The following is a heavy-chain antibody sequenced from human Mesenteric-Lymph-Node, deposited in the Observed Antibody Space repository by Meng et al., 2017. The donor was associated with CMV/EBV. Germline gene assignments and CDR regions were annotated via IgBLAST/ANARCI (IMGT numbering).Heavy chain of an antibody. CDR1: GFTFSSYG. J-gene: IGHJ6*02. D-gene: IGHD1-14*01. Sequence: SCAASGFTFSSYGMNWVRQAPGKGLECVSYISSSSGTISYADSVKGRFTISIDSAKNSLYLQMNSLRAEDTAVYYCARNQEAYYYYGLDVWGQGTTVTVSS. V-gene: IGHV3-48*04. CDR2: ISSSSGTI. CDR3: ARNQEAYYYYGLDV.